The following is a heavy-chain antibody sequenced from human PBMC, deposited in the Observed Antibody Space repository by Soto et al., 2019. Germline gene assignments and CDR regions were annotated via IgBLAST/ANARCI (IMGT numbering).Heavy chain of an antibody. CDR1: GFTLSDYY. V-gene: IGHV3-11*01. Sequence: QVQLVESGGGLVKPGGSLRLSCAACGFTLSDYYMAWIRQAPRKGLEWVSDISISGTTIHYADSVRGRFTISRDNAKNSLWLQMNTLRAEDTAVYYCARFLGDGYYNFWGQGTLVTVSS. CDR3: ARFLGDGYYNF. J-gene: IGHJ4*02. CDR2: ISISGTTI. D-gene: IGHD3-9*01.